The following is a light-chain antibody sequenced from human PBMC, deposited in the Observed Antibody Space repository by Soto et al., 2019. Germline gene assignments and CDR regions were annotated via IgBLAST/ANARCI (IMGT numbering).Light chain of an antibody. J-gene: IGLJ2*01. CDR3: SSYTTSSTVV. V-gene: IGLV2-14*01. CDR2: EVT. CDR1: SSDIGGYNY. Sequence: QSALTQPASVSGSPGQSITISCTGTSSDIGGYNYVSWYQQHPGKAPKVMIYEVTYRPSGVSNRFSGSKSGNTASLTISGIQAEYEADYYCSSYTTSSTVVFGGGTKLTVL.